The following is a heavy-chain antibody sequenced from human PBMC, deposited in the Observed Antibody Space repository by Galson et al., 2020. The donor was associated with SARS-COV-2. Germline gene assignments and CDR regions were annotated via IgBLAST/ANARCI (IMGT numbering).Heavy chain of an antibody. CDR3: ARDSAYYDILTGYSNVPDYYYYYYMDV. CDR1: GFTFSSYA. Sequence: GGSLRLSCAASGFTFSSYAMHWVRQAPGKGLEWVAVISYDGSNKYYADSVKGRFTISRDNSKNTLYLQMNSLRAEDTAVYYCARDSAYYDILTGYSNVPDYYYYYYMDVWGKGTTVTVSS. CDR2: ISYDGSNK. D-gene: IGHD3-9*01. V-gene: IGHV3-30*01. J-gene: IGHJ6*03.